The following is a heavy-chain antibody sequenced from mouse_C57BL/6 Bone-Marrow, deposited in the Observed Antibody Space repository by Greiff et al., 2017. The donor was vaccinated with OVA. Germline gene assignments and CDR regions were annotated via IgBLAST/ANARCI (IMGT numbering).Heavy chain of an antibody. CDR3: ARLDCYGSSLAWFAY. D-gene: IGHD1-1*01. CDR2: IYPGDGDT. V-gene: IGHV1-82*01. J-gene: IGHJ3*01. CDR1: GYAFSSSW. Sequence: LQESGPELVKPGASVKISCKASGYAFSSSWMNWVKQRPGKGLEWIGRIYPGDGDTNYNGKFKGKATLTADKSSSTAYMQLSSLTSEDSAVYFCARLDCYGSSLAWFAYWGQGTLVTVSA.